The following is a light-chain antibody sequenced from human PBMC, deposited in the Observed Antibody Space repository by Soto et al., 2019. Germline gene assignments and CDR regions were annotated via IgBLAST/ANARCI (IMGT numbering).Light chain of an antibody. CDR1: QSVSSSY. CDR2: SAS. V-gene: IGKV3-20*01. J-gene: IGKJ4*01. CDR3: QQYSSSPLT. Sequence: ELTQSPDTVSIPQGERATLSCRTSQSVSSSYLAWYQQKPGQAPRLLIHSASSRATGIPDRFSGSGSGTDFTLTISRLEPEDFAVYYCQQYSSSPLTFGGGTKVDIK.